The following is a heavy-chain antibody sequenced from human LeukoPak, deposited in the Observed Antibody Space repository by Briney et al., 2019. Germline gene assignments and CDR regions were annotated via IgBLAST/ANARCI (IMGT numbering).Heavy chain of an antibody. Sequence: QAGGSLRLSCAASGFTISGFWMHWVRQVPGEGLVWVARMNSAGTTINYADSVKGRFTISRDNVRNTLHLQMNNLSLEDTAVYFCIREVQVRASASLGLWSRGTLVTVS. V-gene: IGHV3-74*01. CDR3: IREVQVRASASLGL. J-gene: IGHJ4*01. CDR1: GFTISGFW. CDR2: MNSAGTTI. D-gene: IGHD1-1*01.